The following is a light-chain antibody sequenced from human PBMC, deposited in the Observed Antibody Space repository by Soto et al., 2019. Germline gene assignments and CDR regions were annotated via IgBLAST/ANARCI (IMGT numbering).Light chain of an antibody. CDR1: QSISNY. CDR2: AAS. J-gene: IGKJ1*01. V-gene: IGKV1-39*01. CDR3: QQSFSHLWT. Sequence: DLQMTQSPSSLSASVGDRVTITCRASQSISNYLNWYQQKPGKAPKLLIYAASSMQSGVPSRFSGSGSETDFTLTISRLQPDDSATYYCQQSFSHLWTFGQGTKVEV.